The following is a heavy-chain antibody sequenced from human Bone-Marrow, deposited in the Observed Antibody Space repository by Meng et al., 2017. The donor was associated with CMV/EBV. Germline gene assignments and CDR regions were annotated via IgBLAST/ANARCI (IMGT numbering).Heavy chain of an antibody. V-gene: IGHV1-8*01. J-gene: IGHJ4*02. CDR1: GNTFTSYD. Sequence: ASVKVSCKASGNTFTSYDINWVRQATGQGLEWMGWMNPNSGNAGYAQKFQGRVTMTWNTSISTAYMEQSSLRSGDTAVYYCASYSSIPFDFWGQGTLVTVSS. D-gene: IGHD6-13*01. CDR2: MNPNSGNA. CDR3: ASYSSIPFDF.